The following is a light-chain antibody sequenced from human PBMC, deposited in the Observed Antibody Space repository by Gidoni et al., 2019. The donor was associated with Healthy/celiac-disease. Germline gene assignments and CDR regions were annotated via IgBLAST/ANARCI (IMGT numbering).Light chain of an antibody. CDR2: GAS. Sequence: EIVMTQSPATLSVSPGERATLSCRASQSVSSNLAWYQRKPGQAPRLLIYGASTRATGIPARFSGSGSGTEFTLTISSLQSEDFAVYYCQQYNNWPPAYTFGQGTKLEIK. J-gene: IGKJ2*01. CDR1: QSVSSN. CDR3: QQYNNWPPAYT. V-gene: IGKV3-15*01.